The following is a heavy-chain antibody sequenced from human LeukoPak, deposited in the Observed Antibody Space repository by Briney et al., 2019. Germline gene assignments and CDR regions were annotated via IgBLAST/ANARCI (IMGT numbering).Heavy chain of an antibody. D-gene: IGHD1-1*01. CDR2: IYYSGST. J-gene: IGHJ6*03. CDR3: ARRTKLANYYYYMDV. Sequence: SETLSLTCTVSGGSISSRSYYWGWIRQPPGKGLEWIGSIYYSGSTYYNPSLKSRVTISVDTSKNQFSLKLSSVTAADTAVYYCARRTKLANYYYYMDVWGKGTTVTVSS. V-gene: IGHV4-39*01. CDR1: GGSISSRSYY.